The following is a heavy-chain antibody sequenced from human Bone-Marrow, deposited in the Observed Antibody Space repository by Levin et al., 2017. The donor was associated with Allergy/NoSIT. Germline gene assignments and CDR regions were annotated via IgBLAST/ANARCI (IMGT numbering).Heavy chain of an antibody. J-gene: IGHJ6*02. CDR1: GFTFSSYG. V-gene: IGHV3-30*18. CDR3: AKDRLAYPERIAARPDDYYGMDV. D-gene: IGHD6-6*01. Sequence: GESLKISCAASGFTFSSYGMHWVRQAPGKGLEWVAVISYDGSNKYYADSVKGRFTISRDNSKNTLYLQMNSLRAEDTAVYYCAKDRLAYPERIAARPDDYYGMDVWGQGTTVTVSS. CDR2: ISYDGSNK.